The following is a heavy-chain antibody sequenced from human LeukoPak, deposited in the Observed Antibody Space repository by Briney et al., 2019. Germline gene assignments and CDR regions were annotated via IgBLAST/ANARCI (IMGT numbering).Heavy chain of an antibody. D-gene: IGHD3-9*01. V-gene: IGHV3-30*04. Sequence: GGSLRLSCAASGFTFSSYAMHWVRQAPGKGLEWVAVISYDGSHKYYADSVKGRFTISRDNSKNTLYLQMNSLTAEDTAVYYCAKEADDWYPRPFDYWGQGTLVTVSS. CDR1: GFTFSSYA. CDR2: ISYDGSHK. J-gene: IGHJ4*02. CDR3: AKEADDWYPRPFDY.